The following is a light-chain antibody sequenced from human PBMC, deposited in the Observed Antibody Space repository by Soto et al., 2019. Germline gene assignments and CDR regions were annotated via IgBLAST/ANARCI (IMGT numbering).Light chain of an antibody. V-gene: IGKV3-15*01. CDR3: QEYNKWPYA. CDR1: QSVGRN. CDR2: GTY. J-gene: IGKJ2*01. Sequence: EIVMTQSPVALSVSPGESAALSCRASQSVGRNFACYKKRPGQAPRVLIYGTYTMSTGVPDRFSGSGSVTDFTLNISSMQSEEFAVYYCQEYNKWPYAFGQGTRLEIK.